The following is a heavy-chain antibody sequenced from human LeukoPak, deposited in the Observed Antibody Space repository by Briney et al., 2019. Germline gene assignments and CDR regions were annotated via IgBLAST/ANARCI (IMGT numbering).Heavy chain of an antibody. CDR1: GFTFSSYW. J-gene: IGHJ4*01. D-gene: IGHD3-10*01. V-gene: IGHV3-74*01. Sequence: GGSLRLSCAASGFTFSSYWMHWVRQAPGKGLVWVSRINSDGSSTNYADSVKGRFAISRDNAKNTLYLQMNSLRAEDTAMYYYARAVYYSNYLGYWGQGTLVTVSS. CDR2: INSDGSST. CDR3: ARAVYYSNYLGY.